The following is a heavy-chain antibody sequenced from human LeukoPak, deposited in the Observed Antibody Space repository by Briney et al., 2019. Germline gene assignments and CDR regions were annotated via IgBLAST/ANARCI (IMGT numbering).Heavy chain of an antibody. CDR3: ARVSCTSTSCPGWIDP. CDR2: IYYSGST. CDR1: GGSISSGGYY. D-gene: IGHD2-2*01. V-gene: IGHV4-31*03. Sequence: SETLSLTCTVSGGSISSGGYYWSWIRQHPGKGLEWIGYIYYSGSTYYNPSLKSRVTISVDTSKNQFSLKLSSVTAADTAVYYCARVSCTSTSCPGWIDPWGQGTLVTVSS. J-gene: IGHJ5*02.